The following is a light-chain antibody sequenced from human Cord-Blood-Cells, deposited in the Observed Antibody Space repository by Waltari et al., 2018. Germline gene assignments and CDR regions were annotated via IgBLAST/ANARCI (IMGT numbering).Light chain of an antibody. Sequence: QSALTQPXSVXGSPGQXITISCTGTXSDVGGYNYVSWYQQHPGKAPKLMIYEVSNRPSGVSNRFSGSKSGNTASLTISGLQAEDEADYYCSSYTSSSTLVFGTGTKVTVL. J-gene: IGLJ1*01. CDR3: SSYTSSSTLV. CDR1: XSDVGGYNY. CDR2: EVS. V-gene: IGLV2-14*01.